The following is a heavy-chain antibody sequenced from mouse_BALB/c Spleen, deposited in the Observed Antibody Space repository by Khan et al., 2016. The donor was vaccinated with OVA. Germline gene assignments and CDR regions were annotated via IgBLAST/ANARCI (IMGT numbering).Heavy chain of an antibody. CDR1: GYTFTDYS. V-gene: IGHV9-2-1*01. J-gene: IGHJ3*01. CDR2: INTETGEP. Sequence: QSQLVQSGPELKKPGGTVKISCKASGYTFTDYSMHWVKQAPGKGLKWMGWINTETGEPTYADDFKGRFAFSLETSASTAYLQINNLKNEDTATYFCARLAWFAYWGQGTLVTVSA. CDR3: ARLAWFAY.